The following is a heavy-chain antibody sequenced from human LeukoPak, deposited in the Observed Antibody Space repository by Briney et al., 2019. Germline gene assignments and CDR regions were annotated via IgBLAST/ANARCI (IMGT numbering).Heavy chain of an antibody. D-gene: IGHD6-19*01. CDR1: GGSFSGYY. CDR3: ARSHTIAVADTGWFDP. V-gene: IGHV4-34*01. CDR2: INHSGST. J-gene: IGHJ5*02. Sequence: SETLSLTCAVYGGSFSGYYWSWIRQPPGKGLEWIGEINHSGSTNYNPSLKSRVTISVDTSKNQFSLKLSSVTAADTAVYYCARSHTIAVADTGWFDPWGQGTLVTVSS.